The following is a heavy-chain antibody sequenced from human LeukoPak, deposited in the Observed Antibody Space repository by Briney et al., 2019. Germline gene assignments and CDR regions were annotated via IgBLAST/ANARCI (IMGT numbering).Heavy chain of an antibody. Sequence: SETLSLTCTVSGGSISSGGYYWSCIRHHPGKGLEWIAYIYYTGSTYYNPSLKSRFTISVDTSKNHFSLRLSSMTAADTAVYYCARVPSVIDAFDIWGQGTMVTVSS. J-gene: IGHJ3*02. CDR2: IYYTGST. V-gene: IGHV4-31*03. CDR1: GGSISSGGYY. CDR3: ARVPSVIDAFDI. D-gene: IGHD2-21*01.